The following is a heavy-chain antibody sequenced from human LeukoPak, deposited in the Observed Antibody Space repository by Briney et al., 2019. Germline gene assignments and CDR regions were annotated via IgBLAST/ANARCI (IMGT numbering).Heavy chain of an antibody. CDR1: GGSISSGGYY. V-gene: IGHV4-31*03. Sequence: SETLSLTCTVSGGSISSGGYYWSWIRQHPGKGLEWIGYIYYSGSTYYNPPLKSRVTISVDTSKNQFSLKLSSVTAADTAVYYCARDQHDSSGYSTYYFDYWGQGTLVTVSS. D-gene: IGHD3-22*01. CDR3: ARDQHDSSGYSTYYFDY. CDR2: IYYSGST. J-gene: IGHJ4*02.